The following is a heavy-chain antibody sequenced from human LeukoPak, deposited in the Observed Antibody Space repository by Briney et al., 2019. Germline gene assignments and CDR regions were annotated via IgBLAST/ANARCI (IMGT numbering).Heavy chain of an antibody. CDR2: IYYSGYT. CDR1: GGSISSNY. Sequence: SETLSLTCAVSGGSISSNYWSWIRQPPGKGLEWIGYIYYSGYTNYNPSLKSRVTISVDTSKNQFSLKLSSVTAADTAVYYCARQGGYSYGTFDYWGQGTLVTVSS. V-gene: IGHV4-59*08. CDR3: ARQGGYSYGTFDY. D-gene: IGHD5-18*01. J-gene: IGHJ4*02.